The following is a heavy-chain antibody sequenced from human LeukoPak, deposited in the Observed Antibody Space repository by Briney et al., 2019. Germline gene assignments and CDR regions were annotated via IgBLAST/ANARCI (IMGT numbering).Heavy chain of an antibody. J-gene: IGHJ4*02. CDR3: ARGAETEPLDY. CDR2: IYYSGST. V-gene: IGHV4-39*07. CDR1: GGSISSYY. Sequence: SETLSLTCTVSGGSISSYYWSWIRQPPGKGLEWIGSIYYSGSTYYNPSLKSRVTISVDTSKNQFSLKLSSVTAADTAVYYCARGAETEPLDYWGQGTLVTVSS.